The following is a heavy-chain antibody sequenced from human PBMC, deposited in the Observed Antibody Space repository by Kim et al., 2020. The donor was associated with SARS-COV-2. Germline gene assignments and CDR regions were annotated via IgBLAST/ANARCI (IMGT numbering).Heavy chain of an antibody. V-gene: IGHV3-23*01. J-gene: IGHJ6*02. CDR3: AKSKDIVFLSMDV. D-gene: IGHD2-15*01. Sequence: PDSRKGRFTISRENSKETVYLQMNSLRAEETAIYYCAKSKDIVFLSMDVGGQGTSVTVSS.